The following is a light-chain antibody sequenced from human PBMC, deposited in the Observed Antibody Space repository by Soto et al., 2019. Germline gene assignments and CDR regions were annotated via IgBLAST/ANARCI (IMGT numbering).Light chain of an antibody. V-gene: IGLV2-14*01. CDR1: SSDVGGYNY. J-gene: IGLJ2*01. CDR2: EVS. CDR3: YSYTSSSTVV. Sequence: QSALTQPASVSGSPGQSITISCTGTSSDVGGYNYVSWYQQYPGKAPKLMIYEVSSRPSGVSDRFSGSKSGNTASLTISGLQAEDEGDDYCYSYTSSSTVVFGGGTKLTVL.